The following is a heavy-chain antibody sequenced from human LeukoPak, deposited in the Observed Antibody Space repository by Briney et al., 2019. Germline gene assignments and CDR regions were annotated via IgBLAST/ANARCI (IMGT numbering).Heavy chain of an antibody. CDR3: ASDRTYCSGGSCYTESGSLDY. D-gene: IGHD2-15*01. J-gene: IGHJ4*02. V-gene: IGHV3-30-3*01. Sequence: GRSLRLSCAASGFTFSSYAMHWVRQAPGKGLEWVAVISYDGSNRYYADSVKGRFTISRDNSKNTLYLQMNSLRAEDTAEYYCASDRTYCSGGSCYTESGSLDYWGQGTLVTVSS. CDR2: ISYDGSNR. CDR1: GFTFSSYA.